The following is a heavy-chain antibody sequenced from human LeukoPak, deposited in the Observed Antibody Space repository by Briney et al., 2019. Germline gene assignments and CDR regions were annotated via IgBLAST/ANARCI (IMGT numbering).Heavy chain of an antibody. CDR1: GFTFSSYA. Sequence: GGSLRLSCAASGFTFSSYAMSWVRQAPGKGLEWVSSISSSSSYIYYADSVKGRFTISRDNAKNSLYLQMNSLRAEDTAVYYCARGIAVAGWVDYWGQGTLVTVSS. J-gene: IGHJ4*02. CDR3: ARGIAVAGWVDY. V-gene: IGHV3-21*01. CDR2: ISSSSSYI. D-gene: IGHD6-19*01.